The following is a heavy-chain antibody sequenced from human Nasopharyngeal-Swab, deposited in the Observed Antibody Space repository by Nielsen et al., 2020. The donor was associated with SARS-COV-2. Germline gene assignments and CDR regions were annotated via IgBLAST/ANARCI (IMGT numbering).Heavy chain of an antibody. D-gene: IGHD6-19*01. V-gene: IGHV4-59*01. J-gene: IGHJ6*02. Sequence: IRQPPGKGPEWIGYIYYSGSTNYNPSLKSRVTISVDTSKNQFSLKLSSVTAADTAVYYCARDRAWDSSGWDYYYGMDVWGQGTTVTVSS. CDR3: ARDRAWDSSGWDYYYGMDV. CDR2: IYYSGST.